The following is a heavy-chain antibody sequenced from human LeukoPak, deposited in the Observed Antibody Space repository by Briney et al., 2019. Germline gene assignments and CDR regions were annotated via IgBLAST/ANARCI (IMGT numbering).Heavy chain of an antibody. V-gene: IGHV3-30*18. Sequence: GRSLRLSCAASGFTFSSYGMHWVRQAPGKGLEWVAVISYDGSNKYYADSVKGRFTISRDNSKNTLYLQMNSLRAEDTAVYCCAKFGGSTDYWGQGTLVTVSS. CDR3: AKFGGSTDY. D-gene: IGHD2-15*01. CDR1: GFTFSSYG. CDR2: ISYDGSNK. J-gene: IGHJ4*02.